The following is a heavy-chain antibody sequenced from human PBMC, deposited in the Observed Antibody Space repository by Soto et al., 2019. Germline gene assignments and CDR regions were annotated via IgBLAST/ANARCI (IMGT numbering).Heavy chain of an antibody. CDR1: GGSISSGGYY. CDR2: IYYRGRT. D-gene: IGHD2-15*01. Sequence: QVQLQESGPGLVKPSQTLSLTCTVSGGSISSGGYYWSWIRQHPGKGLEWIGYIYYRGRTYYNPSLKGRVTLSVDTSKIQFSLTRSSVTAADTAVYYCARMPVVSYYYYGMDVWGQGTTVTVSS. V-gene: IGHV4-31*03. CDR3: ARMPVVSYYYYGMDV. J-gene: IGHJ6*02.